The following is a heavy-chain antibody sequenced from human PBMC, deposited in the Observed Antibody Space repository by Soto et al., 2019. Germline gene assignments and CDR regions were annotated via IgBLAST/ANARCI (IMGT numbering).Heavy chain of an antibody. CDR1: GGSLSNYG. D-gene: IGHD4-17*01. J-gene: IGHJ6*02. Sequence: SVKVSCKASGGSLSNYGISWVRQAPGQGLEWMGGTIPVFGTANYAQKFQGRVTITADESTNIVYMDVTSLRSEDTAVYYCARGDATKIVVTTYYAMDVWGQGTTVTVSS. CDR3: ARGDATKIVVTTYYAMDV. V-gene: IGHV1-69*13. CDR2: TIPVFGTA.